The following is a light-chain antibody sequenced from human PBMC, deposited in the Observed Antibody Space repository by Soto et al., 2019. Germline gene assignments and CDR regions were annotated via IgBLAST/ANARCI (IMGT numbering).Light chain of an antibody. CDR2: DVG. V-gene: IGLV2-14*01. J-gene: IGLJ3*02. Sequence: QSVLTQPASVSGSPGQSITISCTGTSSDVGGYNYVSWYQQHPGKAPKLMIYDVGNRPSGVSNRFSGSKSGNTASLTISGLQAEDEADYYCSSYAITPRAFGGGTKHTVL. CDR1: SSDVGGYNY. CDR3: SSYAITPRA.